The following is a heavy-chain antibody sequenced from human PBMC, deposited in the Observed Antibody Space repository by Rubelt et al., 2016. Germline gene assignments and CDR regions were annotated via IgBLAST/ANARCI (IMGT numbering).Heavy chain of an antibody. D-gene: IGHD1-20*01. J-gene: IGHJ5*02. CDR3: ARHSLNNWKEVGYFDP. Sequence: QESGPRLVKPSETLSLTCVVSGDPMSRYYWNWFRKSAGKGLEWIGRIYAGGSTQYNPSLRSRATLSVDTTRNQFSLTVKSVTAADTAVYYCARHSLNNWKEVGYFDPWGQGALVTVSS. CDR1: GDPMSRYY. CDR2: IYAGGST. V-gene: IGHV4-4*07.